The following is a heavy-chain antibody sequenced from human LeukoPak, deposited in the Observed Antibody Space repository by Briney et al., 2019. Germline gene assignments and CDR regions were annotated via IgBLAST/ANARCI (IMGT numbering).Heavy chain of an antibody. J-gene: IGHJ4*02. CDR2: ISGSGGST. Sequence: GGSLRLSCAASGFIFSTYDMSWVRQAPGKGLEWVSAISGSGGSTFYADSVKGRFTISRDNPKNTLYLQMNSLRAEDTAVYYCAKFRGYSYGPIGYWGQGTLVTVSS. V-gene: IGHV3-23*01. D-gene: IGHD5-18*01. CDR3: AKFRGYSYGPIGY. CDR1: GFIFSTYD.